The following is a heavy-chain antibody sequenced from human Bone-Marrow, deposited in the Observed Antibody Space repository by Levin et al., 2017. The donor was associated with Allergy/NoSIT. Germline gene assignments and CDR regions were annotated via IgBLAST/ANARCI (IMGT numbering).Heavy chain of an antibody. D-gene: IGHD2/OR15-2a*01. J-gene: IGHJ4*02. V-gene: IGHV1-18*01. Sequence: GASVKVSCTAHGYTFSYYGFAWVRQAPGQGLEWMGWISAHSGKTNYTQKFHDRVTLTTDTSTNTAYMELRSLRPDDTAVYYCARDHFYAAGSHPGGADFWGQGTLVIVSS. CDR1: GYTFSYYG. CDR2: ISAHSGKT. CDR3: ARDHFYAAGSHPGGADF.